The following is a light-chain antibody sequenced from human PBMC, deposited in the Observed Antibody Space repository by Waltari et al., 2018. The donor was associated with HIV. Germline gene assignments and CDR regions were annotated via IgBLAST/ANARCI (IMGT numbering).Light chain of an antibody. Sequence: DIVMTQSPDSLAVSLGERATIHCKSSQSVLYSSNNENYLAWYQQRPRQPPKLLIYWASTREIGVPDRFSGSGSGADFTRTINSLQAEDVAVYYCQQYYSSPLTFGQGTRLEIK. CDR1: QSVLYSSNNENY. CDR3: QQYYSSPLT. V-gene: IGKV4-1*01. J-gene: IGKJ5*01. CDR2: WAS.